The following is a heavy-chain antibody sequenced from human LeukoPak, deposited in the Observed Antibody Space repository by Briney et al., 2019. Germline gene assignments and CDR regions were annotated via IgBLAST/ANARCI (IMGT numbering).Heavy chain of an antibody. CDR2: ISSSSSYI. Sequence: PGGSLRLSCAASGFTFSSYSMNWVRQAPGKGLEWVSSISSSSSYIDHADSVKGRFTISRDNAKNSLYLQMSSLRAEDTAVYYCARDPYNLRSTATTRAVDYWGQGTLVTVSS. J-gene: IGHJ4*02. CDR3: ARDPYNLRSTATTRAVDY. D-gene: IGHD1-7*01. V-gene: IGHV3-21*01. CDR1: GFTFSSYS.